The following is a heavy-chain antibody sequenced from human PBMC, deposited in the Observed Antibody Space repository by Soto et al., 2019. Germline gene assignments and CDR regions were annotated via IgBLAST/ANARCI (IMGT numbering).Heavy chain of an antibody. Sequence: QARLVQTGGDVKKPGASVKVSCKGSGYVFGTYGITWVRQAPGRGFEWLGGISVYGDKTNYAEKFQNRDTLTTDTSTNTVTMELRDLRYDGTADYYCARDGVSIVTPSHYSMDVWGQGSTVTVSS. CDR3: ARDGVSIVTPSHYSMDV. CDR1: GYVFGTYG. V-gene: IGHV1-18*01. CDR2: ISVYGDKT. J-gene: IGHJ6*02. D-gene: IGHD3-22*01.